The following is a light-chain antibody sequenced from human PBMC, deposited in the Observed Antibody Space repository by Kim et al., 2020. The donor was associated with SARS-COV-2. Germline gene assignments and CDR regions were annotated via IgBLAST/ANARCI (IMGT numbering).Light chain of an antibody. CDR1: QSVSNNY. CDR3: QQYGSSPRT. V-gene: IGKV3-20*01. Sequence: APGERATLASRDSQSVSNNYLAGYQQKPGQAPRLLIYGASNRATGIPDRFSGSGSGTDFTLTISRLEPEDFAVYYCQQYGSSPRTFGQGTKVEIK. J-gene: IGKJ1*01. CDR2: GAS.